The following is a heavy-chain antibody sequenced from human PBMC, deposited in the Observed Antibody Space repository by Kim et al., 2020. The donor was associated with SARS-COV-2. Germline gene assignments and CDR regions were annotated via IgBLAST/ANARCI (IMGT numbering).Heavy chain of an antibody. CDR2: NP. Sequence: NPTYAQGFRGRFVFPLDTPVSTAYLQISSLKAEDTAVYYCARGATVLDYWGQGTLVTVSS. CDR3: ARGATVLDY. V-gene: IGHV7-4-1*02. J-gene: IGHJ4*02. D-gene: IGHD4-17*01.